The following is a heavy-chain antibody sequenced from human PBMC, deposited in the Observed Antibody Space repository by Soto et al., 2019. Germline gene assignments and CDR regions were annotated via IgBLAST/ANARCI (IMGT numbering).Heavy chain of an antibody. CDR1: GASISSYF. J-gene: IGHJ5*02. CDR3: AREAGPDRWFDP. CDR2: MSTSGTT. V-gene: IGHV4-4*07. D-gene: IGHD6-19*01. Sequence: QVQLQESGPGLVEPSETLSLTCTVSGASISSYFWTWIRQPAGKGLDWIGRMSTSGTTNYNPSLKSRVTMSVDTSKNHFCLNLSSVTAADTAVYYCAREAGPDRWFDPWGQGTLVTVSS.